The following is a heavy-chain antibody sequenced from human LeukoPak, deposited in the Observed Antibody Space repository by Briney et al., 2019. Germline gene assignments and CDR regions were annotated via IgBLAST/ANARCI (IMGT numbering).Heavy chain of an antibody. D-gene: IGHD6-19*01. Sequence: SVKVSCKAFGGTFSSYTISWVRQAPGQGLEWMGGIIPIFGTANYAQKLQGRVTMTTDTSTSTAYMELRSLRSDDTAVYYCARDDQIVVAGIVGYWGQGTLVTVSS. CDR3: ARDDQIVVAGIVGY. J-gene: IGHJ4*02. V-gene: IGHV1-69*05. CDR2: IIPIFGTA. CDR1: GGTFSSYT.